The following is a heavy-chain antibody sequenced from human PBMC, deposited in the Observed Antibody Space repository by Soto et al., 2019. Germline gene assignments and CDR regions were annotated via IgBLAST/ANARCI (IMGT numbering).Heavy chain of an antibody. Sequence: GESLKISCKGSGYSFTSYWIGGVRQMPGKGLEWMGIIYPGDSDTRYSPSFQGQVTISADKSISTAYLQWSSLKASDTAMYYCARQTTVSIICCYYSYIVFSYKGISVSRSS. J-gene: IGHJ6*03. D-gene: IGHD4-17*01. CDR3: ARQTTVSIICCYYSYIVF. V-gene: IGHV5-51*01. CDR2: IYPGDSDT. CDR1: GYSFTSYW.